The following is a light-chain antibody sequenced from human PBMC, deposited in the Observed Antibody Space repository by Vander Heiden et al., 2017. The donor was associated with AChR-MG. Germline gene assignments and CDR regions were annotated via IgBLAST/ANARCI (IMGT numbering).Light chain of an antibody. V-gene: IGKV1-39*01. CDR2: AAS. CDR3: QQSYNTLWT. J-gene: IGKJ1*01. Sequence: DTKTTQSQSSLPASVGDRVTITCRASQSISSYLNWYQQKPGKAPKLLIYAASSLQSGVPSRFSGSGSGTDFTLTISSLQPEDFATYYCQQSYNTLWTFGQGTKVEI. CDR1: QSISSY.